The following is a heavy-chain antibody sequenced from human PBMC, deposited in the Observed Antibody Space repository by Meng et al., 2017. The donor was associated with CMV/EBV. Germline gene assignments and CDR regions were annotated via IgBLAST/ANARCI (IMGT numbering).Heavy chain of an antibody. CDR2: IIPIFGTA. Sequence: QGQPVEAGAEVEKPGSSVKASFKDSGGTLSSYAIRWVGQAPGQGLEWMGGIIPIFGTANYAQKFQGRVTITADESTSTAYMELSSLRSEDTAVYYCAREGNNWNDVPFDYWGQGTLVTVSS. D-gene: IGHD1-20*01. J-gene: IGHJ4*02. V-gene: IGHV1-69*12. CDR1: GGTLSSYA. CDR3: AREGNNWNDVPFDY.